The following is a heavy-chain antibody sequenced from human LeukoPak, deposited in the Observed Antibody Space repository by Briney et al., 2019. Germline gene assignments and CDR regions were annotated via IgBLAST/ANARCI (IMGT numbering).Heavy chain of an antibody. CDR2: INPNSGGT. CDR3: ARDHDPFGVVIRNWFDP. D-gene: IGHD3-3*01. Sequence: GASVKVSCKASGYTFTGYYMHWVRQAPGQGLEWMGWINPNSGGTNYAQKFQGRVTMTRDTSISTAYMELSRLRSDDTAVYYCARDHDPFGVVIRNWFDPWGQGTLVTVSS. V-gene: IGHV1-2*02. J-gene: IGHJ5*02. CDR1: GYTFTGYY.